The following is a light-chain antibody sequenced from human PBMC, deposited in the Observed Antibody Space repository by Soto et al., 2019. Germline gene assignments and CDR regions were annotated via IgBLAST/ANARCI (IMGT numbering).Light chain of an antibody. CDR1: SSDVGSYNF. CDR3: CSYASSSTYV. Sequence: QSVLTQPASVSGSPGQSITISRTGTSSDVGSYNFVSWYQQHPGKAPKLTIYDVTKRPSGVSDRFSGSRSGNTASLTISGLQAEDEADYYCCSYASSSTYVFGGGTKVTVL. V-gene: IGLV2-23*02. J-gene: IGLJ1*01. CDR2: DVT.